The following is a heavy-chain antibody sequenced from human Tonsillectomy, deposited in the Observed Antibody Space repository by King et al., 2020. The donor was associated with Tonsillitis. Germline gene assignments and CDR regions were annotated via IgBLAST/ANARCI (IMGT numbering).Heavy chain of an antibody. V-gene: IGHV3-30*18. Sequence: VQLVESGGGVVQPGRSLRLSCTASGFTFNTYGMHWVRQAPGKGLEWVALITYDSNYKYYAESVKGRFTISRDNSKNTLYLQMNSLRAEDTAVYYCAKGTDTYGPLWGMDVWGQGTRVTVSS. D-gene: IGHD2-21*01. CDR1: GFTFNTYG. CDR3: AKGTDTYGPLWGMDV. CDR2: ITYDSNYK. J-gene: IGHJ6*02.